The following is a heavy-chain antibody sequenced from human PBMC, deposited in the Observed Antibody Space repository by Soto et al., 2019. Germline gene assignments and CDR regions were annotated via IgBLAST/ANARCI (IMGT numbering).Heavy chain of an antibody. J-gene: IGHJ5*02. D-gene: IGHD6-6*01. CDR3: ARKGPRAARPNH. CDR2: ISSSGTAT. Sequence: PGGSLRLSCAAPGFPSRDYDMRWIRQAPGKGLEGVSCISSSGTATYYADPVKGRFTISRDNAKNSLYVEMNSLRVEDSAVYYCARKGPRAARPNHWGQGTLVTVSS. CDR1: GFPSRDYD. V-gene: IGHV3-11*01.